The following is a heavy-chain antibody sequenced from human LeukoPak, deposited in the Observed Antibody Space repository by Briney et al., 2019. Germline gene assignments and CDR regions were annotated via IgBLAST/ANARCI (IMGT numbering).Heavy chain of an antibody. CDR3: ARDLLLWFGELSGDSDY. CDR2: IWYDGSHK. Sequence: GALRLSCAASGFTLSSYGMHWVRQAPGKGLEWVADIWYDGSHKYYADSVKGRFTISRDNSKNTLHLQMNSLRAEDTAVYYCARDLLLWFGELSGDSDYWGQGTLVTVSS. D-gene: IGHD3-10*01. V-gene: IGHV3-33*01. CDR1: GFTLSSYG. J-gene: IGHJ4*02.